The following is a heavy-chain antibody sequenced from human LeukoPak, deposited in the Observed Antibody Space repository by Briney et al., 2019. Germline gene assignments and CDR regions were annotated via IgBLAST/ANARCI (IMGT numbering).Heavy chain of an antibody. CDR1: GFTFSSYS. Sequence: GGSLRLSCAASGFTFSSYSMNWVRQAPGKGLEWVSYISSSSSTIYYADSVKGRFTISRDNAKNSLYLQMNSLRAEDTAVYYCARDLSATHYYGSGSYGGDAFDIWGQGTMVTVAS. J-gene: IGHJ3*02. CDR3: ARDLSATHYYGSGSYGGDAFDI. V-gene: IGHV3-48*04. D-gene: IGHD3-10*01. CDR2: ISSSSSTI.